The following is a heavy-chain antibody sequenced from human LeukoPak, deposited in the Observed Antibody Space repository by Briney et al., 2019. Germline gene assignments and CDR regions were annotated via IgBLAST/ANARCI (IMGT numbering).Heavy chain of an antibody. Sequence: PGGSLRLSCAASGFTFSNYWMHWVRQDPGKGLVWVSFINPDGSTTNYADSVKGRFTISRDNAKNALYLQMNSLRAEDTAVYYCARGPSGYHNTGGQGTLVTVPS. V-gene: IGHV3-74*01. CDR2: INPDGSTT. CDR1: GFTFSNYW. D-gene: IGHD5-12*01. J-gene: IGHJ4*02. CDR3: ARGPSGYHNT.